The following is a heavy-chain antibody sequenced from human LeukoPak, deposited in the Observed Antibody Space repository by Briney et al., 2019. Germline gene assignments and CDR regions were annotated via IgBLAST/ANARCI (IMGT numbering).Heavy chain of an antibody. J-gene: IGHJ4*02. CDR2: ISGSGGST. D-gene: IGHD4-17*01. CDR3: AKDRIMTTVTTISSFDY. V-gene: IGHV3-23*01. Sequence: QPGGSLRLSCAASGFTFSSYAMSWVRQAPGKGLEWVSAISGSGGSTYYADSVKGRFTISRDNSKNTLYLQMNSLRAEDTAVYYCAKDRIMTTVTTISSFDYWGQGTLVTVSS. CDR1: GFTFSSYA.